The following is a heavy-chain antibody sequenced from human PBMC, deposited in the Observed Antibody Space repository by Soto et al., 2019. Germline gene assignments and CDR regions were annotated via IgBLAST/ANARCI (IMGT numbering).Heavy chain of an antibody. CDR1: VYSFTAYY. J-gene: IGHJ3*01. CDR2: VNPNTGYT. CDR3: AGWYSSDGSCFYDPLNV. Sequence: GXSVKVSCKASVYSFTAYYINWVRQAPGQGLEWVGIVNPNTGYTSYPQKFQGRVTMTRDTSTSTVYMELSSLTSEDTAVYYCAGWYSSDGSCFYDPLNVWGQGTMVTVSS. D-gene: IGHD3-22*01. V-gene: IGHV1-46*01.